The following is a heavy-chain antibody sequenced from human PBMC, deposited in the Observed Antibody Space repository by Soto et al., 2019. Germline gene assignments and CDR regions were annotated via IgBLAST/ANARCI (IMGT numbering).Heavy chain of an antibody. D-gene: IGHD2-8*02. CDR3: VIDRSDTWSFDY. J-gene: IGHJ4*02. V-gene: IGHV3-30*03. CDR1: GFTFSSCA. CDR2: VTHDGSLY. Sequence: QVQLVESGGGVVQPGRSLRHSCVASGFTFSSCAMHWVRQVPGKGLEWLAVVTHDGSLYPYADSVKGRFSISRDNSMNTLYLQMNSLKPKDTAVYYCVIDRSDTWSFDYWGQGTLVTVSS.